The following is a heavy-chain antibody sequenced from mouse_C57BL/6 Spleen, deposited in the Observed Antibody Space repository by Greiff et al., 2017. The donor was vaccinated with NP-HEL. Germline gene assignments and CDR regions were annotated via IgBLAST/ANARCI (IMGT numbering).Heavy chain of an antibody. D-gene: IGHD1-1*01. Sequence: EGKGVESGGGLVKPGGSLKLSCAASGFTFSDYGMHWVRQAPEKGLEWVAYISSGSSTIYYADTVKGRFTISRDNAKNTLFLQMTSLRSEDTAMYYCASYHYYGSSYWYFDVWGTGTTVTVSS. V-gene: IGHV5-17*01. CDR3: ASYHYYGSSYWYFDV. J-gene: IGHJ1*03. CDR2: ISSGSSTI. CDR1: GFTFSDYG.